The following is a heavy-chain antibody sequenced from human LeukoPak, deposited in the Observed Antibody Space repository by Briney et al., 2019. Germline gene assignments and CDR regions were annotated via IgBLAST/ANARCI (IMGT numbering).Heavy chain of an antibody. CDR3: TRDGREKLRYFDWASAPYYFDY. CDR2: IRSKANSYAT. Sequence: PGGSLRLSCAASGFTFSGSAMHWVRQASGKGLEWVGRIRSKANSYATAYAASVKGRFTISRDDSKSIAYLQMNSLKTEDTAVYYCTRDGREKLRYFDWASAPYYFDYWGQGTLVTVSS. J-gene: IGHJ4*02. V-gene: IGHV3-73*01. CDR1: GFTFSGSA. D-gene: IGHD3-9*01.